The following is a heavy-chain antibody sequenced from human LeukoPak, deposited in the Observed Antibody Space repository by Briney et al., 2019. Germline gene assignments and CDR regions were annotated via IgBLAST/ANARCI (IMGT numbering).Heavy chain of an antibody. D-gene: IGHD5-18*01. CDR3: ARDTTGYAWASH. V-gene: IGHV3-74*01. Sequence: GESLKISCKGSGYSFTSYWMHWVRQAPGKGLVWVSRITSDGSSTNYADSVKGRFTISRDNAKNTLYLQMNSLRAEDTAVYYCARDTTGYAWASHWGQGTLVTVSS. CDR2: ITSDGSST. J-gene: IGHJ1*01. CDR1: GYSFTSYW.